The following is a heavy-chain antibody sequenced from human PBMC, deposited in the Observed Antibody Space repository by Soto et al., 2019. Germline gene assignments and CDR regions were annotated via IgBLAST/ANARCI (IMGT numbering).Heavy chain of an antibody. CDR2: ISSSRSYI. CDR1: GFTFSSYS. D-gene: IGHD5-12*01. Sequence: EVQLVESGGGLVQPGGSPRLSCAASGFTFSSYSMNWVRQAPGKGLEWVSYISSSRSYIYYADSVKGRFTISRDNAKKSLYLQMNSLRDEDTAVYYCARDLDLEMATYPDYWGQGTLVIVSS. V-gene: IGHV3-48*02. CDR3: ARDLDLEMATYPDY. J-gene: IGHJ4*02.